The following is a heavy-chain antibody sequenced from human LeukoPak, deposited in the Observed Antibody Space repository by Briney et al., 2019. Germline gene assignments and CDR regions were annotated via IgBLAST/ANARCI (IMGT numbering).Heavy chain of an antibody. Sequence: VSVKVSCKASGYSFTEYYLYWVRQGPGHGLEWIGWISPNSGGTNFAQKFQGRVTLTRHTSINTAYMELSSLRSDDTAVYYCARAKLDDCGGVCDQYFQHWGQGTLVTVSS. CDR3: ARAKLDDCGGVCDQYFQH. CDR2: ISPNSGGT. D-gene: IGHD2-21*02. CDR1: GYSFTEYY. V-gene: IGHV1-2*02. J-gene: IGHJ1*01.